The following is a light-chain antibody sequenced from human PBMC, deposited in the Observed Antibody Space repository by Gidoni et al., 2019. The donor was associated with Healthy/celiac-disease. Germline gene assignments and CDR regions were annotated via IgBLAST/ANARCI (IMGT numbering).Light chain of an antibody. V-gene: IGLV1-44*01. CDR1: SSNIGSNT. CDR2: SNN. CDR3: AAWDDSLNGWV. J-gene: IGLJ3*02. Sequence: QSVLTQPPSASGPPGQRVTISCSGSSSNIGSNTVNWYQQHPGTAPKLLIYSNNQRPSGVPDRFSGSKSGTSASLAISGLQSEDEADYYCAAWDDSLNGWVFGGGTKLTVL.